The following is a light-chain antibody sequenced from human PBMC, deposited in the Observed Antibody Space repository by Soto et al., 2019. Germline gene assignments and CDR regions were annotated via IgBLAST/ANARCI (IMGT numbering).Light chain of an antibody. CDR3: QSYDIGLNAWV. V-gene: IGLV1-36*01. CDR1: SSNIGNNG. J-gene: IGLJ3*02. Sequence: QSVLTQPPSVSEAPRQRVTISCSGNSSNIGNNGVNWYQQLPGKAPKLLIYVNNNRPSAVPDRFSGSKSGTSASLAITGLQADDEADYYCQSYDIGLNAWVFGGGTKLTVL. CDR2: VNN.